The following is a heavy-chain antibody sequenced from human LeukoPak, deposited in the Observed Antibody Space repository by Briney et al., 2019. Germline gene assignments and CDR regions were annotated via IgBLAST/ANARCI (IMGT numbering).Heavy chain of an antibody. CDR3: ARDGGSDYDYVWGSYRYPDAFDM. D-gene: IGHD3-16*02. CDR1: GFTFSSYS. J-gene: IGHJ3*02. CDR2: ISSSSSYI. V-gene: IGHV3-21*01. Sequence: PGGSLRLSCAASGFTFSSYSMNWVRQAPEKGLEWVSSISSSSSYIYYADSVKGRFTISRDNAKNSLYLQMNSLRAEDTAVYYCARDGGSDYDYVWGSYRYPDAFDMWGQGTTVTVSS.